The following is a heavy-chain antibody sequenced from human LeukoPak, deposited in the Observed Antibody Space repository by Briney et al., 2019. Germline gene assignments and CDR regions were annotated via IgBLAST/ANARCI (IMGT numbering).Heavy chain of an antibody. CDR3: ARYSRYSTCGY. J-gene: IGHJ4*02. CDR2: LYPSRIT. Sequence: SQTLSPTRTVSGGSITSYYCSSIRQPAGKGLELIVRLYPSRITNYNQSLKSRVSMSVDTSKNQYALKLSSVTAADTAVYDCARYSRYSTCGYWGQGTLVTVSS. V-gene: IGHV4-4*07. D-gene: IGHD2-15*01. CDR1: GGSITSYY.